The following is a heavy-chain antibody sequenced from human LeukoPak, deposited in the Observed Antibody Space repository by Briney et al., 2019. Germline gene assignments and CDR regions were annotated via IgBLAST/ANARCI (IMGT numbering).Heavy chain of an antibody. V-gene: IGHV3-23*01. Sequence: PGGSLRLSCAASGFTVSSYYMSWVRQAPGKGLEWVSVISGSGGNTYYADSVKGRFTISRDNSNNTLFLQMNSLRAEDTAVYYCAKDYSHPYIMDVWGQGTTVTVSS. D-gene: IGHD2-21*01. CDR3: AKDYSHPYIMDV. CDR2: ISGSGGNT. CDR1: GFTVSSYY. J-gene: IGHJ6*02.